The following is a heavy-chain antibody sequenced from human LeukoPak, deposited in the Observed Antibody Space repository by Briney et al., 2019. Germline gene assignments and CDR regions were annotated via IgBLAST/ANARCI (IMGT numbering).Heavy chain of an antibody. Sequence: QPGGSLRLSCAASGFTFSNYGVSWVRQAPGKGLEWVSAISGSGGSTYYEDSVKGRFPISRDNSKNTLYLQMNSLRAEDTAVYYCAKDCTNGVCYALDIWGQGTMVTVSS. CDR1: GFTFSNYG. D-gene: IGHD2-8*01. J-gene: IGHJ3*02. CDR2: ISGSGGST. V-gene: IGHV3-23*01. CDR3: AKDCTNGVCYALDI.